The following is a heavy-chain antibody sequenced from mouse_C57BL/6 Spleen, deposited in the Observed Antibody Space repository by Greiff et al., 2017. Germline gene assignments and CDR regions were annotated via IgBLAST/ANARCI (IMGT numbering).Heavy chain of an antibody. V-gene: IGHV1-54*01. D-gene: IGHD2-4*01. CDR2: INPGSGGT. J-gene: IGHJ3*01. CDR1: GYAFTNYL. CDR3: ARSKDYDVGFAY. Sequence: VQLQQSGAELVRPGTSVKVSCKASGYAFTNYLIEWVKQRPGQGLEWIGVINPGSGGTNYNEKFKGKARLTADKSSSTAYMQLSSLTSEDSAVYFCARSKDYDVGFAYWGQGTLVTVSA.